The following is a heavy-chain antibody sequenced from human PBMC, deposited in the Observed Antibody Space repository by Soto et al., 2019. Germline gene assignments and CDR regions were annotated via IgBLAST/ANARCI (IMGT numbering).Heavy chain of an antibody. CDR2: ISGSGGST. Sequence: GGSLRLSCAASGFTFSSYAMSWVRQAPGKGLEWVGAISGSGGSTYYADSVKGRVTISRDNSKNTLYLQMNSLRAEDTAGDYCAKVRPPLSAVTTDGFDYWGRGNLVTVSS. V-gene: IGHV3-23*01. CDR1: GFTFSSYA. CDR3: AKVRPPLSAVTTDGFDY. J-gene: IGHJ4*02. D-gene: IGHD4-17*01.